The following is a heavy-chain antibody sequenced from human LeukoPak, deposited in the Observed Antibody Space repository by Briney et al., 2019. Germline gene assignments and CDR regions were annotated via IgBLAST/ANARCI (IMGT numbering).Heavy chain of an antibody. CDR3: ARDRVGTTWSEFDY. V-gene: IGHV3-64*01. Sequence: PGGSLRLSCAASGFTFSSYGMHWVRQAPGKGLEYVSAINNNGVTTQYANSVKGRFTISRDNSQNTLYLQMGSLRAEDMAVYYCARDRVGTTWSEFDYWGQGTLVTVSS. CDR2: INNNGVTT. J-gene: IGHJ4*02. D-gene: IGHD6-13*01. CDR1: GFTFSSYG.